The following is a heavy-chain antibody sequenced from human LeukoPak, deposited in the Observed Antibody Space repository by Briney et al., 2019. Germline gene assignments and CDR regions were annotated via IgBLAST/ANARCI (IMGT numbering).Heavy chain of an antibody. CDR3: ARDREKYYDFWSGYFDY. J-gene: IGHJ4*02. D-gene: IGHD3-3*01. CDR2: IIPILGIA. V-gene: IGHV1-69*04. Sequence: GASVKVSCKASGGTFSSYAISWVRQAPGQGLEWMGRIIPILGIANYAQKFQGRVTITADKSTSTAYMELSSLRSEDTAVYYRARDREKYYDFWSGYFDYWGQGTLVTVSS. CDR1: GGTFSSYA.